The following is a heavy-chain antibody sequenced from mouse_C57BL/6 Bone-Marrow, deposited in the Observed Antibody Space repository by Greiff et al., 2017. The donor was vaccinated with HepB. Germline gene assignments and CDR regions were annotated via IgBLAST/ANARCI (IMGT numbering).Heavy chain of an antibody. V-gene: IGHV1-5*01. D-gene: IGHD1-1*01. CDR1: GYTFTSYW. J-gene: IGHJ4*01. CDR2: IYPGNSDT. Sequence: DVQLQESGTVLARPGASVKMSCKTSGYTFTSYWMHWVKQRPGQGLEWIGAIYPGNSDTSYNQKFKGKAKLTAVTSASTAYMELSSLTNEDSAVYYCTRCYYGSSYDAMDYWGQGTSVTVSS. CDR3: TRCYYGSSYDAMDY.